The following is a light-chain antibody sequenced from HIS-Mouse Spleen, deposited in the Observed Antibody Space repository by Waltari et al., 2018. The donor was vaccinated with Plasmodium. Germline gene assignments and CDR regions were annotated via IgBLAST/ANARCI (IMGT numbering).Light chain of an antibody. Sequence: QSALTQPRSVSGSPGQSVTISCTGTSSDVGGYNYVSWHQQHPGKAPNLMCYDFSKWPSWVPDRSSGSKSGNTASLTISGLQAEDEADYYCCSYAGSYTYVFGTGTKVTVL. CDR1: SSDVGGYNY. CDR3: CSYAGSYTYV. V-gene: IGLV2-11*01. J-gene: IGLJ1*01. CDR2: DFS.